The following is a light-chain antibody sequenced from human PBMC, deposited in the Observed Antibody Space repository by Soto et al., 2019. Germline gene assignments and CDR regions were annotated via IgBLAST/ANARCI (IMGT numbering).Light chain of an antibody. CDR1: SSDVGGYNY. CDR3: SSYTSSSTWV. CDR2: DAS. Sequence: QSALTQPASVSGSPGQSITFSCTGTSSDVGGYNYVSWYQHHPGKAPKLMIYDASNRPSGVSNRFSGSKSVNTASLTISGLQAEDEADYYCSSYTSSSTWVFGGGTQLTVL. J-gene: IGLJ3*02. V-gene: IGLV2-14*03.